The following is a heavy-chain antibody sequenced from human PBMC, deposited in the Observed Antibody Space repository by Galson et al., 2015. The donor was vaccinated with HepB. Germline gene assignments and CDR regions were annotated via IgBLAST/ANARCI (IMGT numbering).Heavy chain of an antibody. CDR1: GYTLTEFS. Sequence: SVKVSCKVSGYTLTEFSMHWVRQAPGKGLEWMGGFDPEDGETIYAQKFQGRVTMTEDTSTDTAYMELSSLRSEDTAVYYCATGLQRNVLRFWEWCFDYWGQGTLVTVSS. CDR2: FDPEDGET. CDR3: ATGLQRNVLRFWEWCFDY. J-gene: IGHJ4*02. D-gene: IGHD3-3*01. V-gene: IGHV1-24*01.